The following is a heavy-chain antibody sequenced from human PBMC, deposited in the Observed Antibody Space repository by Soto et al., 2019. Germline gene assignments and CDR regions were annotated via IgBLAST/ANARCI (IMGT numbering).Heavy chain of an antibody. CDR1: GFTFSSYA. CDR2: ISYDGSNK. J-gene: IGHJ4*02. Sequence: QVQLVESGGGVVQPGRSLRLSCAASGFTFSSYAMHWVRQAPGKGLEWVAVISYDGSNKYYADSVKGRFTISRDNSKNMLYLQMNSLRAEDTAVYYCARGRTNFDYWGQGTLVTVSS. V-gene: IGHV3-30-3*01. CDR3: ARGRTNFDY.